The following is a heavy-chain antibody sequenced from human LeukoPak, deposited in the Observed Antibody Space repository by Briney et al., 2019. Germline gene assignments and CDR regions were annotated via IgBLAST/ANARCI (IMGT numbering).Heavy chain of an antibody. J-gene: IGHJ4*02. Sequence: GGSLRLSCAASGFTFSSYSMNWVRQAPGKGLEWVSYISSSSSTIYYADSVKGRFTISRDNAKNSLYLQMNSLRAEDTAVYYCARDVLYPRSLVGAAAFDYWGQGTLVTVSS. D-gene: IGHD1-26*01. CDR3: ARDVLYPRSLVGAAAFDY. CDR1: GFTFSSYS. V-gene: IGHV3-48*01. CDR2: ISSSSSTI.